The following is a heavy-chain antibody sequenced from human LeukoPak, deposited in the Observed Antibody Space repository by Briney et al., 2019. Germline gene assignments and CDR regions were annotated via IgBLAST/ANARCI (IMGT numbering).Heavy chain of an antibody. CDR2: INPSGGST. D-gene: IGHD3-3*01. CDR3: ARGGFAIFGVVNPAEYFQH. CDR1: GYTFTSHY. V-gene: IGHV1-46*01. J-gene: IGHJ1*01. Sequence: GASVKVSCKASGYTFTSHYMHWVRQAPGQGLEWMGIINPSGGSTSYAQKFQGRVTMTRDMSTSTVYMELSSLRSEDTAVYYCARGGFAIFGVVNPAEYFQHWGQGTLVTVSS.